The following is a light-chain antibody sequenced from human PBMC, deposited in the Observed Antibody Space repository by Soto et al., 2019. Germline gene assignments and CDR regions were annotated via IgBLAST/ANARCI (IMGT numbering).Light chain of an antibody. CDR3: QQSGSSSWT. J-gene: IGKJ1*01. Sequence: EIVLTQSPGTLSLSPGERATLSCRASQSVSSSYLAWYQQKPGQAPRLLIYGATSRATGIPDRFSGSGSERDFTLTISRLEPEDFAVYYCQQSGSSSWTFGQGTEVEIK. CDR2: GAT. V-gene: IGKV3-20*01. CDR1: QSVSSSY.